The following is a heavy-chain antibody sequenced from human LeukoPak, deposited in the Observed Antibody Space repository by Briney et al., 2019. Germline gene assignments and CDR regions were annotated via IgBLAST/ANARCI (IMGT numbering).Heavy chain of an antibody. V-gene: IGHV3-30-3*01. D-gene: IGHD3-3*01. CDR1: GFTFSSYA. J-gene: IGHJ5*02. Sequence: PGGSLRLSCAASGFTFSSYAMHWVRQAPGEGLEWVAVISYDGSNKYYADSVKGRFTISRDNSKNTLYLQMNSLRAEDTAVYYCARDRAPYDFWSGYSQNWFDPWGQGTLVTVSS. CDR2: ISYDGSNK. CDR3: ARDRAPYDFWSGYSQNWFDP.